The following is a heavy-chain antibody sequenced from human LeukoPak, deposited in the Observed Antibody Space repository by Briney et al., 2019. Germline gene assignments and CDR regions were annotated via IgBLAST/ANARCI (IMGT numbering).Heavy chain of an antibody. CDR2: MNPNSGNT. V-gene: IGHV1-8*03. CDR3: ARATYSSCWYSENWFDP. J-gene: IGHJ5*02. D-gene: IGHD6-13*01. Sequence: ASVKVSCKASGYTFTSYDINWVRQATGQGLEWMGWMNPNSGNTGYAQKFQGRVTITRNTSISTAYMELSSLRSEDTAVYYCARATYSSCWYSENWFDPWGQGTLVTVSS. CDR1: GYTFTSYD.